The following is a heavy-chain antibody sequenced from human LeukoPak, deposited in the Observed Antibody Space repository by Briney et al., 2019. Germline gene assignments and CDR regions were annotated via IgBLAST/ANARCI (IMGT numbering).Heavy chain of an antibody. D-gene: IGHD3-22*01. Sequence: ASVKVSCKASGGTFSSYAISWVRQAPGQGLEWMGRIIPIFGIANYAQKFQGRVTITADKSTSTAYMELSSLRSEDTAVYYCAGSHYSDSSGLSYWGQGTLVTVSS. V-gene: IGHV1-69*04. J-gene: IGHJ4*02. CDR3: AGSHYSDSSGLSY. CDR2: IIPIFGIA. CDR1: GGTFSSYA.